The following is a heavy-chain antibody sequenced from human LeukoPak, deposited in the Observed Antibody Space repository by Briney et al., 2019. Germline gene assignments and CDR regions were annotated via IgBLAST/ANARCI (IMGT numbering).Heavy chain of an antibody. D-gene: IGHD2-2*01. V-gene: IGHV4-34*01. J-gene: IGHJ4*02. CDR2: INHSGST. Sequence: SETLSLTCAVYGGSFSGYYWSWIRQPPGKGLEWIGEINHSGSTNYNPSLKSRVTISVDTSKNQFSLKLSSVTAADTAVYYCARHDIVVVPAARDTGFDYWGQGTLVTVSS. CDR3: ARHDIVVVPAARDTGFDY. CDR1: GGSFSGYY.